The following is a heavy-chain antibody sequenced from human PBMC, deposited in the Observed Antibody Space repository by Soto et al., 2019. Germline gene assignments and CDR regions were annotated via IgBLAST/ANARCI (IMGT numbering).Heavy chain of an antibody. CDR3: TRCYDILRGFDP. Sequence: QLQLQESGPGLVKPSETLSLTCTVSGGSISSSSYYWGWIRQPPGKGLEWIGSIYYSGSTYYNPSLKSRVTISVDTSKNQFSLKLSSVTAADTAVYYCTRCYDILRGFDPWGQGTLVTVSS. J-gene: IGHJ5*02. CDR2: IYYSGST. V-gene: IGHV4-39*01. CDR1: GGSISSSSYY. D-gene: IGHD3-9*01.